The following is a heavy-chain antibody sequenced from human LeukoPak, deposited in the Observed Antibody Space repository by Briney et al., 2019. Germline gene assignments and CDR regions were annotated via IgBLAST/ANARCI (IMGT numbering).Heavy chain of an antibody. V-gene: IGHV4-34*01. CDR3: ARDYCTNGVCLNWFDP. CDR1: GGSFSGYY. D-gene: IGHD2-8*01. CDR2: INHSGST. J-gene: IGHJ5*02. Sequence: PSETLSLTCAVYGGSFSGYYWSWIRQPPGEGLEWIGEINHSGSTNYNPSLKSRVTISVDKSKNQFSLKLSSVTAADTAVYYCARDYCTNGVCLNWFDPWGQGTLVTVSS.